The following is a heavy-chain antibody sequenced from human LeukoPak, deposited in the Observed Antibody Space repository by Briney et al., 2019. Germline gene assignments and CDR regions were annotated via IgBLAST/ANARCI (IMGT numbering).Heavy chain of an antibody. CDR3: AKDVVRFLEWSGGPDY. CDR2: ISGSGGST. J-gene: IGHJ4*02. V-gene: IGHV3-23*01. D-gene: IGHD3-3*01. Sequence: PGGSLRLSCAASGFTFSSYAMSWVRQAPGKGLEWVSAISGSGGSTYYADSVKGRFTISRGNSKNTLYLQMNSLRAEDTAVYYCAKDVVRFLEWSGGPDYWGQGTLVTVSS. CDR1: GFTFSSYA.